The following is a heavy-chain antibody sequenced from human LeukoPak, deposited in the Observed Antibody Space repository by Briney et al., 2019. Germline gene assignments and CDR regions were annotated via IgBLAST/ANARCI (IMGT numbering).Heavy chain of an antibody. CDR1: GYTFTDYH. V-gene: IGHV1-2*02. Sequence: ASVKVPCKASGYTFTDYHIHWVRQAPGQGLEWMGWINPNSGGTNYAEKFHGRLTTTRDTSISTAFMELRGLRSDDTAVYYCTRFRHVAVAGTPHFDYWGQGALVTVSS. D-gene: IGHD6-19*01. J-gene: IGHJ4*02. CDR3: TRFRHVAVAGTPHFDY. CDR2: INPNSGGT.